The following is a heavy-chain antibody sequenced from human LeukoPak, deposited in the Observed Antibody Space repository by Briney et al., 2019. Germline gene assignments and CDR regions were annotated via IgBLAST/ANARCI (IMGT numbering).Heavy chain of an antibody. Sequence: SETLSLTCAVYGGSFSGYYWSWIRQPPGKGLEWIGEINHSGSTNYNPSLKSRVTISVDTSKNQFSLKLSSVTAADTAVYYCARGRRGGGYNYGRNWFDPWGQGTLVTVSS. V-gene: IGHV4-34*01. D-gene: IGHD5-18*01. CDR2: INHSGST. J-gene: IGHJ5*02. CDR1: GGSFSGYY. CDR3: ARGRRGGGYNYGRNWFDP.